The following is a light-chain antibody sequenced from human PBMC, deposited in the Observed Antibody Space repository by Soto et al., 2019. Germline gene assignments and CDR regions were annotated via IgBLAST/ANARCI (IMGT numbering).Light chain of an antibody. CDR1: QRVSSTY. CDR3: QQYGGSRWT. J-gene: IGKJ1*01. CDR2: GAS. V-gene: IGKV3-20*01. Sequence: EIVLTQSPGTLSFSPGERATLSCRASQRVSSTYLAWYQQKPGQAPRLLIYGASNRATGIPDRFSGSGSGTDFTLTISRLEPEDFAVYYCQQYGGSRWTFGQGTRVDI.